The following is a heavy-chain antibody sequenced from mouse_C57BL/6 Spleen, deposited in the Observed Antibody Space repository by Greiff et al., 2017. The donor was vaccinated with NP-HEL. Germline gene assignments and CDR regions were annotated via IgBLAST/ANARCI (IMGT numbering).Heavy chain of an antibody. V-gene: IGHV1-82*01. CDR3: ATWDAFAY. Sequence: VQGVESGPELVKPGASVTISCKASGYAFSSSWMNWVKQRPGKGLEWIGRIYPGDGDTNYNGKFKGKATLTADKSSSTAYMQLSSLTSEDSAVYFCATWDAFAYWGQGTLVTVSA. CDR1: GYAFSSSW. CDR2: IYPGDGDT. J-gene: IGHJ3*01. D-gene: IGHD4-1*01.